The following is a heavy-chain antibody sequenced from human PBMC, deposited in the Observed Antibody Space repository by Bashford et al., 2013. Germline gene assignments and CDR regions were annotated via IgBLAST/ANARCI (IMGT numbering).Heavy chain of an antibody. Sequence: SETLSLTCTVSGGSMSSYYWNWIRQPPGKGLEWIGYISYSGSTNYNPSLRGRVTISVDMSQNQYSLKMTYVTXADTAVYYCARGTGYYFGDFDYVGPGNPGHRLL. V-gene: IGHV4-59*01. CDR3: ARGTGYYFGDFDY. CDR1: GGSMSSYY. J-gene: IGHJ4*02. D-gene: IGHD3-10*01. CDR2: ISYSGST.